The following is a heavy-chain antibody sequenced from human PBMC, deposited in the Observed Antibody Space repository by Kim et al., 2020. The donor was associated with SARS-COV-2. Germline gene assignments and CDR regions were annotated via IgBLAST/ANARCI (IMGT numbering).Heavy chain of an antibody. D-gene: IGHD5-12*01. Sequence: ASVKVSCKASGYTFTSYYMHWVRQAPGQGLEWMGIINPSGGSTSYAQKFQGRVTMTRDTSTSTAYMELSSLRSEDTAVYYCVRDPTVATQYDYYYYGVDVWGQGTTVTVSS. CDR2: INPSGGST. V-gene: IGHV1-46*01. J-gene: IGHJ6*02. CDR1: GYTFTSYY. CDR3: VRDPTVATQYDYYYYGVDV.